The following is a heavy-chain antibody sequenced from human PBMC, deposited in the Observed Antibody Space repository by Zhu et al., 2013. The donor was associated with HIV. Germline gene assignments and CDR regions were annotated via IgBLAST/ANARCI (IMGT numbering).Heavy chain of an antibody. J-gene: IGHJ4*02. V-gene: IGHV4-34*01. D-gene: IGHD2-15*01. CDR3: ARDRGGAVVAATHFDY. Sequence: GSFSGYSWTWVRQCPGKGLEWIGEMNHRGDFYFSPSLKSRVNIFVETPMNHFTLRMWSLTTADTAVYYCARDRGGAVVAATHFDYWGQGTLVTVSS. CDR2: MNHRGDF. CDR1: GSFSGYS.